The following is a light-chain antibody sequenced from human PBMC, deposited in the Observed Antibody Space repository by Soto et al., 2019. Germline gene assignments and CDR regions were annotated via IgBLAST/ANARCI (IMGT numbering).Light chain of an antibody. J-gene: IGKJ4*01. V-gene: IGKV3-11*01. CDR2: EAS. CDR1: MSFGIN. Sequence: EIVLTQSPATLSLSPGERATLSCRPSMSFGINLACNKQKPGQAPGLLIYEASTRATGIPARFSGSGSGTDFTLTISSLEPEDFAVYYCQQHANWPLTFGGGTKVEIK. CDR3: QQHANWPLT.